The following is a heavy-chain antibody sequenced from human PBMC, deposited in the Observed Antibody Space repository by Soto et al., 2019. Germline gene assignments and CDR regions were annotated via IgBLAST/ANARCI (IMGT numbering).Heavy chain of an antibody. J-gene: IGHJ6*02. CDR3: ARGGLRNYYYYYGMDV. Sequence: SVKVSCKASGGTFSSYAISWVRQAPGQGLEWMGGIIPIFGTANYAQKFQGRVTITADESTSTAYMELSSLRSEDTAVYYCARGGLRNYYYYYGMDVWGQGTTVTVSS. D-gene: IGHD4-17*01. CDR1: GGTFSSYA. CDR2: IIPIFGTA. V-gene: IGHV1-69*13.